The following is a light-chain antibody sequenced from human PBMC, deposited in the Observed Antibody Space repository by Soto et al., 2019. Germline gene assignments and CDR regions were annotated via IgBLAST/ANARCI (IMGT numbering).Light chain of an antibody. Sequence: DIQMTQSPTSLSSSAGDRDTITCRASQGIRNYVAWYQQIPGKPPQLLLYAASTLQAGVPSRFSGSGSGTDFTLTINGLQPEDVATYSCQKYSSVPVFGPGTKVEIK. CDR3: QKYSSVPV. V-gene: IGKV1-27*01. CDR1: QGIRNY. CDR2: AAS. J-gene: IGKJ3*01.